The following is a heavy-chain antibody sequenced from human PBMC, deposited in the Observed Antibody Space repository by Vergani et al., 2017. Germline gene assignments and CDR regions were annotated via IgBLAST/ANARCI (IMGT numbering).Heavy chain of an antibody. V-gene: IGHV3-33*01. D-gene: IGHD3-10*02. Sequence: QVQLVESGGGVVQPGRSLRLSCAASGFTFNQYGMHWVRQAPGKGLEWVAVTWYDGNNKQYADSVKGRFTISRDNSKSTMYLQMNSLRDKDTGVYYCARDVRLLCSRFGPLGRGTLVTVSS. CDR1: GFTFNQYG. CDR2: TWYDGNNK. CDR3: ARDVRLLCSRFGP. J-gene: IGHJ5*02.